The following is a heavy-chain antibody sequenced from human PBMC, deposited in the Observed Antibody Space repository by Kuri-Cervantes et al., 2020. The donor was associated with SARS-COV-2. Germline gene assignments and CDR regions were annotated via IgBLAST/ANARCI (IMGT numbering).Heavy chain of an antibody. Sequence: GGSLRLSCAASGFTFSSYEMNWVRQAPGKGLEWVSYISSSGSTIYYADSVKGRFAISRDNAKNSLYLQMNSLRAEDTAVYYCARNRGSPVYWGQGTLVTVSS. CDR3: ARNRGSPVY. CDR2: ISSSGSTI. J-gene: IGHJ4*02. CDR1: GFTFSSYE. D-gene: IGHD1-26*01. V-gene: IGHV3-48*03.